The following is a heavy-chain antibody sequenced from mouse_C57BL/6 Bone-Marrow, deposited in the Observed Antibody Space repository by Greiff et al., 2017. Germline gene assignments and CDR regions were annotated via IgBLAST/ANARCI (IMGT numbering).Heavy chain of an antibody. CDR3: ARHKANFIDGY. V-gene: IGHV5-6*02. D-gene: IGHD1-1*01. CDR2: ISSGGSYT. J-gene: IGHJ2*01. CDR1: GFTFSSYG. Sequence: EVMLVESGGDLVKPGGSLKLSCAASGFTFSSYGMSWVRQTPDKRLEWVATISSGGSYTYYPDSVKGRFTFSRDNAKNTLYLQMSSLKSEDTAMYYCARHKANFIDGYWGQGTTLTVSS.